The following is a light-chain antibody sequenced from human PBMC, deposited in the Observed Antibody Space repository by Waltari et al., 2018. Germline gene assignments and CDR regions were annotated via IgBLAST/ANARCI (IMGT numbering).Light chain of an antibody. CDR1: QSVGTY. J-gene: IGKJ1*01. CDR3: QKYVNLPAT. CDR2: GAS. V-gene: IGKV3-20*01. Sequence: EVVLTQSPGTLSLSPGARATLSCRANQSVGTYLAWYQQKPGQAPRLLIYGASNRATGIPDRFSGSGSGTDFSLTISRLEPEDFAVYYCQKYVNLPATFGQGTKVEIK.